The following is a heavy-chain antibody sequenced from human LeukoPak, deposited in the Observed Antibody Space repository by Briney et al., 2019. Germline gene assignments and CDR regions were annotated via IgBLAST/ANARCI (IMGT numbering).Heavy chain of an antibody. CDR1: GDSVSSNSAA. D-gene: IGHD4-17*01. J-gene: IGHJ5*02. Sequence: SQTLSLTYAISGDSVSSNSAACESSRQSPSRGLEWLGRTYYRSNWFNDFALSVKSRITIHPHTSKNQFHVQLHSVTPQDTPVYYCAKNYGDSNWFDPWGQGTLVTVCS. CDR2: TYYRSNWFN. CDR3: AKNYGDSNWFDP. V-gene: IGHV6-1*01.